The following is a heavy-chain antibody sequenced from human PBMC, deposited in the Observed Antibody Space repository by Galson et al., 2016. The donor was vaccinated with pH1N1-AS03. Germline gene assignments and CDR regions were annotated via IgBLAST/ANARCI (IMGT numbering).Heavy chain of an antibody. CDR2: IYHTGST. V-gene: IGHV4-4*02. J-gene: IGHJ5*02. CDR1: GFTFSSYAL. Sequence: SLRLSCAASGFTFSSYALTWVRQPPGKGLQWIGEIYHTGSTNFNPSLRSRVTMSVDKSKNQLSLNLTSVTAADTAVYYCAREIPYRGIKQGHLDLWGQGTLVSVSS. D-gene: IGHD3-10*01. CDR3: AREIPYRGIKQGHLDL.